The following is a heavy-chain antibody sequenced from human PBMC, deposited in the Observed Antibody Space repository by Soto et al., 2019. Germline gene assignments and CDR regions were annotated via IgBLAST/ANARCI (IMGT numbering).Heavy chain of an antibody. CDR3: ASSQLGYDWPIYGMDV. CDR1: GFTFSSYW. Sequence: GGSLRLSCAASGFTFSSYWMSWVRQAPGKGLEWVANIKQDGSEKYYVDSVKGQVTISADKSISTAYLQWSSLKASDTAMYYCASSQLGYDWPIYGMDVWGQGTTVTVSS. CDR2: IKQDGSEK. J-gene: IGHJ6*02. D-gene: IGHD5-12*01. V-gene: IGHV3-7*03.